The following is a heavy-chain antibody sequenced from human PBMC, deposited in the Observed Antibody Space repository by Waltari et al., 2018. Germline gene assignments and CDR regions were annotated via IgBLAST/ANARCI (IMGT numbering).Heavy chain of an antibody. Sequence: EVQLVESGGGLVQPGGSLRLSCAASGFAFSSYELNWVRRAPGKGLEWVSYISSSGSTIYYADSVKGRFTISRDNAKNSLYLQMNSLRAEDTAVYYCARDYDYGDRGWVDYWGQGTLVTVSS. CDR3: ARDYDYGDRGWVDY. V-gene: IGHV3-48*03. CDR2: ISSSGSTI. D-gene: IGHD4-17*01. CDR1: GFAFSSYE. J-gene: IGHJ4*02.